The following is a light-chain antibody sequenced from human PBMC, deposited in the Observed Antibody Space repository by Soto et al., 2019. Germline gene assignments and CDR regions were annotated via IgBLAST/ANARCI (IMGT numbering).Light chain of an antibody. J-gene: IGKJ4*01. CDR3: QQHSRSPLT. V-gene: IGKV3-20*01. CDR2: GAS. Sequence: IVLTQSPGTLSLSPGERATISCRASHSVNSNYLAWDQQQPGPAPRLHIHGASSRATGSPDRFRVSGSGTGFTLTLSRLEPEAFVIYSCQQHSRSPLTFGGGTKVDIK. CDR1: HSVNSNY.